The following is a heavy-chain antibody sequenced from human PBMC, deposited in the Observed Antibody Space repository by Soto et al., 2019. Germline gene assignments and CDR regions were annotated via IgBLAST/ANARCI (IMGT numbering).Heavy chain of an antibody. V-gene: IGHV1-18*04. CDR3: ARDGIAVAGPGYYYYGMDV. Sequence: ASVKVSCKASGYTFTSYGISWVRQAPGQGLEWMGWISAYNGNTNYAQKLQGRVTMTTDTSTSTAYMGLRSLRSDDTAVYYCARDGIAVAGPGYYYYGMDVWGQGTTATVSS. CDR2: ISAYNGNT. J-gene: IGHJ6*02. CDR1: GYTFTSYG. D-gene: IGHD6-19*01.